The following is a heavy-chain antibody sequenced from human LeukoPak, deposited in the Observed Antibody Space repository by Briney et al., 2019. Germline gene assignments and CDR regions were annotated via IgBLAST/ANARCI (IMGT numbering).Heavy chain of an antibody. CDR2: INSDGSST. D-gene: IGHD2-21*02. J-gene: IGHJ6*02. Sequence: GGSLRLSCAASGFTFSGYWMHWVRQAPGKGLVWVSRINSDGSSTSYADSVEGRFTTSRDTAKNTLYLQMNSLRAEDTAVYYCARERVVVTAIEDCYYGMDVWGQGTTVTVSS. CDR1: GFTFSGYW. V-gene: IGHV3-74*01. CDR3: ARERVVVTAIEDCYYGMDV.